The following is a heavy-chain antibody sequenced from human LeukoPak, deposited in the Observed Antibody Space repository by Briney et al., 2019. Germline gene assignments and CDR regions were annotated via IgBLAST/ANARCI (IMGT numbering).Heavy chain of an antibody. CDR3: AKGRGYSGSGSYSGY. J-gene: IGHJ4*02. CDR1: GFIFSSYG. D-gene: IGHD3-10*01. Sequence: PGGSLRLSCAASGFIFSSYGMHWVRQAPGKGLEWVAYISYDGNMKDYADSGKGRFTISRDNSKNTLYLRMNSLRAEDTAVYYCAKGRGYSGSGSYSGYWGQGTLVTVSS. V-gene: IGHV3-30*02. CDR2: ISYDGNMK.